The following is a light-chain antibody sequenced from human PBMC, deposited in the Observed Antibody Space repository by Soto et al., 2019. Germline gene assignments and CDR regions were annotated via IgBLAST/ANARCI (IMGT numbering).Light chain of an antibody. CDR3: QQYGSSPRT. V-gene: IGKV3-20*01. Sequence: EIVLTQSPGTLSLSTGESATLSCRASQSVSSSYLAWYQQKPGQAPGLLIYGASSRATGIPDRFSGSGSGTDFTLTISRLEPEDFAVYYCQQYGSSPRTFGQGTKVDIK. CDR1: QSVSSSY. CDR2: GAS. J-gene: IGKJ1*01.